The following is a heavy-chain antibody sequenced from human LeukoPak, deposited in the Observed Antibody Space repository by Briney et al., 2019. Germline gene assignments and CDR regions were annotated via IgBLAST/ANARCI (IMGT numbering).Heavy chain of an antibody. CDR1: GFTFSSYA. J-gene: IGHJ5*02. Sequence: PGGSLRLSCAASGFTFSSYAMSWVRQAPGKGLEWVSAISGSGGSTYYADSVKGRFTISRDNSKNTLYLQMNSLRAEDTAVYYCAKVGRRYITVGRFDPWGQGTLVTVSS. V-gene: IGHV3-23*01. CDR2: ISGSGGST. D-gene: IGHD5-18*01. CDR3: AKVGRRYITVGRFDP.